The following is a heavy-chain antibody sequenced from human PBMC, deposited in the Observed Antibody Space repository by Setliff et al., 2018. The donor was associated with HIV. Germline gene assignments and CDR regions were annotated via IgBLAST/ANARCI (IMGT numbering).Heavy chain of an antibody. CDR2: TTNKADSYNT. Sequence: HPGGSLRLSCAASGFTFSDHYMDWVRLAPGKGLEWVGRTTNKADSYNTNYAASVKGRFTIARDDSKKSLYLQMNSLKIEDTAVYYCVRGLGSEFDYWGQGTLVTVSS. D-gene: IGHD2-15*01. CDR1: GFTFSDHY. CDR3: VRGLGSEFDY. J-gene: IGHJ4*02. V-gene: IGHV3-72*01.